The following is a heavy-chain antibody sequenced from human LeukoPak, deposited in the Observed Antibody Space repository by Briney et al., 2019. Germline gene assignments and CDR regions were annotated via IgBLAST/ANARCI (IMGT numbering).Heavy chain of an antibody. Sequence: SETLSLTCTVSGCSISSYYWSWLRQPPGKGLEWIGYIYYSGSTNYNPSLKSRVTISVDTSKNQFSLKLSSVTAADTAVYYCGRGYCSGGSCYPTPFDYWGQGTLVTVSS. CDR2: IYYSGST. V-gene: IGHV4-59*01. D-gene: IGHD2-15*01. J-gene: IGHJ4*02. CDR1: GCSISSYY. CDR3: GRGYCSGGSCYPTPFDY.